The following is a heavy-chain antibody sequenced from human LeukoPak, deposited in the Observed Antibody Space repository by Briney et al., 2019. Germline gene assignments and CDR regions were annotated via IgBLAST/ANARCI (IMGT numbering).Heavy chain of an antibody. CDR1: GGSISSYY. V-gene: IGHV4-59*08. CDR2: IYYSGST. D-gene: IGHD6-13*01. CDR3: ARLLYRGIAAAGVS. J-gene: IGHJ4*02. Sequence: SETLSLTCTVSGGSISSYYWSWIRQPPGKGLEWIGYIYYSGSTNYNPSLKSRVTISVDTSKNQFSLKLSSVTAADTAVYYCARLLYRGIAAAGVSWGQGTLVTVSS.